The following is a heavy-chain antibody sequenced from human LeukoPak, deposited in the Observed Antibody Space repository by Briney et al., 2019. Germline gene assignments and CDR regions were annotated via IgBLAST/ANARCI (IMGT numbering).Heavy chain of an antibody. D-gene: IGHD3-22*01. CDR2: IYSSGST. J-gene: IGHJ3*02. CDR3: VRDLAITTPDGFDI. Sequence: PSETLSLTCTVSGGSISRYYWSWIRQPPGKGLQWIGRIYSSGSTKHNPSLKSRVTMSVDTSKNQFSLNLSSVTAADTAVYYCVRDLAITTPDGFDIWGQGTMVTVS. V-gene: IGHV4-4*07. CDR1: GGSISRYY.